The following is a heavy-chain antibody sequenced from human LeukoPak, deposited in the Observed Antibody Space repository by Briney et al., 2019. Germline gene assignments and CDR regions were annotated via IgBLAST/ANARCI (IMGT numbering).Heavy chain of an antibody. CDR2: IGTAGDT. V-gene: IGHV3-13*01. CDR1: GFTFSSYN. J-gene: IGHJ6*02. CDR3: ARGPSGWSPGGYYYYGMDV. Sequence: GGSLRLSCAASGFTFSSYNMHWVRQATGKGLEWVSAIGTAGDTYYPGSVKGRFTISRENAKNSLYLQMNSLRAGDTAVYYCARGPSGWSPGGYYYYGMDVWGQGTTVTVSS. D-gene: IGHD6-19*01.